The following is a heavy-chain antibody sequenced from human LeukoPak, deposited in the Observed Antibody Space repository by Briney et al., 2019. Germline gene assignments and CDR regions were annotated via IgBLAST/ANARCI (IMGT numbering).Heavy chain of an antibody. V-gene: IGHV3-48*02. Sequence: WGSLRLSCAASGFTFSSYSMNWVRQAPGKGLEWVSYISSSSSGAYYADSVKGRFTISRDNAKSSLYLQMDSLTDEDTAVYYCARGYGELNYWGQGTLLTVSS. CDR2: ISSSSSGA. CDR3: ARGYGELNY. CDR1: GFTFSSYS. D-gene: IGHD4-17*01. J-gene: IGHJ4*02.